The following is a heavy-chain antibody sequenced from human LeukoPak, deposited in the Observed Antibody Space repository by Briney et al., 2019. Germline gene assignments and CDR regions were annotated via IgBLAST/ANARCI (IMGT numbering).Heavy chain of an antibody. CDR3: ARDVVLWSYGMDV. CDR2: ISSSSSTI. Sequence: GGSLRLSCAASGFTFSSYSMNWVRQAPGKGLEWVSYISSSSSTIYYADSVKGRFTISRDNAKNSLYLQMNSLRAEDTAVYYCARDVVLWSYGMDVWGQGTTVTVSS. J-gene: IGHJ6*02. V-gene: IGHV3-48*04. D-gene: IGHD2-21*01. CDR1: GFTFSSYS.